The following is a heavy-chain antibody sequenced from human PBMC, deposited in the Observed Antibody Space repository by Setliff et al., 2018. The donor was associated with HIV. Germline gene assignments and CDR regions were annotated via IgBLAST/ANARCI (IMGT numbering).Heavy chain of an antibody. Sequence: PGGSLRLSCATSGFTFSSHGIHWVRQAPGQGLEWMALVKSERDGGTVDYAAPVKGRFTLSVDASGTTLYLQMNSLQTEDTALYYCTPLVRANPWHDPFDIWGHGTMVTVSS. CDR1: GFTFSSHG. CDR3: TPLVRANPWHDPFDI. CDR2: VKSERDGGTV. V-gene: IGHV3-15*01. D-gene: IGHD1-26*01. J-gene: IGHJ3*02.